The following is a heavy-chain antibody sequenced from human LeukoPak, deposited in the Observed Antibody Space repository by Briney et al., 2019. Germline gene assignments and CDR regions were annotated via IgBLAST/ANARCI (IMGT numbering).Heavy chain of an antibody. J-gene: IGHJ4*02. CDR3: ASAAYYHDY. D-gene: IGHD3-16*01. CDR1: GFTFSSYW. V-gene: IGHV3-23*01. CDR2: IGASNDPT. Sequence: GGSLRLSCAASGFTFSSYWMSWVRQAPGKGLEWVSIIGASNDPTYYPDSVEGRFTISRDNSKNTLYLQMHSLRAEDTAVYYCASAAYYHDYWGQGTLVTVSS.